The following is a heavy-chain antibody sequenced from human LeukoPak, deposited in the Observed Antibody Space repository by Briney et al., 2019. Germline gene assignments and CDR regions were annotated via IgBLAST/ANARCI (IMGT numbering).Heavy chain of an antibody. J-gene: IGHJ5*02. CDR1: GASMKNSF. CDR2: ISDSGNT. Sequence: PSETLSLTCRVSGASMKNSFWSWIRQPPGKGLEWICYISDSGNTNYNPSLKSRVTFSIDTSKGQFYLNLRSVTAADTALYFCARNRFYLTGAYYFDPWGRGTQVTVSS. D-gene: IGHD3-22*01. V-gene: IGHV4-59*01. CDR3: ARNRFYLTGAYYFDP.